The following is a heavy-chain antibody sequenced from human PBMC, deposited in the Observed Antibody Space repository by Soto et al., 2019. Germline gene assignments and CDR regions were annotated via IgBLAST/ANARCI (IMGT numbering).Heavy chain of an antibody. CDR2: IWYDGSNK. V-gene: IGHV3-33*01. CDR3: ARVAIYYDSSGFDY. Sequence: QVQLVESGGGVVQPGRSLRLSCAASGFTFSSYGMHWVRQAPGKGLEWVAVIWYDGSNKYYADSVKGRFTITRDNSKNTLYLQMNSLRAEDTAVYYCARVAIYYDSSGFDYWGQGTLVTVSS. J-gene: IGHJ4*02. D-gene: IGHD3-22*01. CDR1: GFTFSSYG.